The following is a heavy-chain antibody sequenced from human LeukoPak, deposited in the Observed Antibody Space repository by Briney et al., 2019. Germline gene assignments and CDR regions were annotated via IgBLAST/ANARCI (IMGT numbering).Heavy chain of an antibody. CDR2: IYYSGST. CDR3: ARDRCSGGSCYGADP. V-gene: IGHV4-59*01. J-gene: IGHJ5*02. D-gene: IGHD2-15*01. CDR1: GGSMKNYY. Sequence: SETLSLTCTVSGGSMKNYYWIWIRQPPGKGLEWIGYIYYSGSTNYNPSLKSRVTISVDTSKNQFSLKLSSVTAADTAVYYCARDRCSGGSCYGADPWGQGTLVTVSS.